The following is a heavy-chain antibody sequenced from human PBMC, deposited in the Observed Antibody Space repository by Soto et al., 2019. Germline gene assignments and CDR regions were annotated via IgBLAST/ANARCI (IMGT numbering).Heavy chain of an antibody. D-gene: IGHD2-15*01. V-gene: IGHV1-69*12. CDR3: AREVVVAATGWSDP. Sequence: QVQLVQSGAEVKKPGSSVKVSCKASGGTFSSYAISWVRQAHGQGLEWMGGIIPIFGSANYAQKFQGRVTITADESTSTAYMELSSLRSEDTTVYYCAREVVVAATGWSDPWGQGTLVTVSS. J-gene: IGHJ5*02. CDR1: GGTFSSYA. CDR2: IIPIFGSA.